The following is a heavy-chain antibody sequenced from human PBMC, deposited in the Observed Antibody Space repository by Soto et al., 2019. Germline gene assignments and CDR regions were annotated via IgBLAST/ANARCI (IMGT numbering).Heavy chain of an antibody. V-gene: IGHV1-18*01. CDR1: GFSLSSDG. CDR2: ISPYNDNT. D-gene: IGHD2-2*01. J-gene: IGHJ5*02. Sequence: QVQLVQSGAEIKKPGASVKVSCKASGFSLSSDGINWVRQAPGQGLEWVGWISPYNDNTNYAQNLQDRVTLTTDTYTSTAYMELRRLRSDDTAVYYCTRSEVPAAMGGWFDTWGQGTLVTVSS. CDR3: TRSEVPAAMGGWFDT.